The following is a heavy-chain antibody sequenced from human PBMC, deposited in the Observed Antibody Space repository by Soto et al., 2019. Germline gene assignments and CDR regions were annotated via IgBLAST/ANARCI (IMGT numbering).Heavy chain of an antibody. J-gene: IGHJ4*02. V-gene: IGHV3-21*01. D-gene: IGHD3-16*02. CDR3: ARDLVWGSYRYPIDY. CDR2: ISSSSSYI. CDR1: GFTFSSYS. Sequence: ESGGGLVKPGGSLRLSCAASGFTFSSYSMNWVRQAPGKGLEWVSSISSSSSYIYYADSVKGRFTISRDNAKNSLYLQMNSLRAEDTAVYYCARDLVWGSYRYPIDYWGQGTLVTVSS.